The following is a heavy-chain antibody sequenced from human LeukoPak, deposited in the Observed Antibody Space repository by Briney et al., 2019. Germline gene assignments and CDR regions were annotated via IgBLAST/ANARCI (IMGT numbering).Heavy chain of an antibody. J-gene: IGHJ4*02. CDR3: ARPYCSGGSCHDYFDY. D-gene: IGHD2-15*01. CDR2: SNPYSGGT. V-gene: IGHV1-2*02. CDR1: GYTFTGYY. Sequence: ASVNVSCKGSGYTFTGYYMRWVRQAAGQGLDGVGWSNPYSGGTKCAQKFQGRVTMTRDTSINTAYMELRRLKSDDTAVYYCARPYCSGGSCHDYFDYWGQGTLVTVSS.